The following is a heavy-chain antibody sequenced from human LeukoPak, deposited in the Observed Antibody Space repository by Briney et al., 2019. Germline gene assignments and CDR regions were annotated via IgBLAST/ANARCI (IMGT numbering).Heavy chain of an antibody. CDR3: ATVASREVGATFDY. CDR1: GYTFTDYY. V-gene: IGHV1-69-2*01. Sequence: ASVKISCXVSGYTFTDYYMHWVQQAPGKGLEWMGLVDPEDGETIYAEKFQGRVTITADTSTDTAYMELSSLRSEDTAVYYCATVASREVGATFDYWGQGTLVTVSS. D-gene: IGHD1-26*01. J-gene: IGHJ4*02. CDR2: VDPEDGET.